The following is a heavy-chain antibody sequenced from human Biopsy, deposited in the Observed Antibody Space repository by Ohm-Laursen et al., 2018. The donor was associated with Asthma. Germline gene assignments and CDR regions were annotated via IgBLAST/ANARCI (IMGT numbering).Heavy chain of an antibody. CDR1: GGYTGSSDHH. D-gene: IGHD4-17*01. J-gene: IGHJ6*02. CDR3: ARVESYGDIYFGIDV. CDR2: VFWSGST. V-gene: IGHV4-30-4*01. Sequence: SETLSLTCGVSGGYTGSSDHHWAWIRQAPGKGLEWIGFVFWSGSTHYSRSLERRVSISIDTATNEFSMKLWSVTPADTAVYFCARVESYGDIYFGIDVWGPGNTVVVS.